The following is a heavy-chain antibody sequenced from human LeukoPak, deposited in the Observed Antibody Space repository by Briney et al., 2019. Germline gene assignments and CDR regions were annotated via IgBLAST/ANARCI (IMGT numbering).Heavy chain of an antibody. Sequence: PGGSLRLSCAAPGFTFSSYAMHWVRQPAGKGLEWVAVVSYDGSNKYYADSVKGRFTISRDNSKNTLYLQMNSLRAEDTAVYYCARGSWRLVRGAASFESWGQGTLVTVSS. V-gene: IGHV3-30-3*01. CDR1: GFTFSSYA. D-gene: IGHD3-10*01. CDR2: VSYDGSNK. CDR3: ARGSWRLVRGAASFES. J-gene: IGHJ4*02.